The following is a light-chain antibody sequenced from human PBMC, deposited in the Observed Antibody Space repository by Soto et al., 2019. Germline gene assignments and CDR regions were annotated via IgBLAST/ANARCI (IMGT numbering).Light chain of an antibody. Sequence: QAVLTQPPSASGSPGQSVTISCTGTSSDVGGYNYVSWYQQHPGKAPKLMIYEVTKRPSGVPDRFSGSKSGNTASLTVSGLQPEDEADYYCTSYAGTNILYVFGTGTKVTVL. J-gene: IGLJ1*01. CDR2: EVT. CDR3: TSYAGTNILYV. V-gene: IGLV2-8*01. CDR1: SSDVGGYNY.